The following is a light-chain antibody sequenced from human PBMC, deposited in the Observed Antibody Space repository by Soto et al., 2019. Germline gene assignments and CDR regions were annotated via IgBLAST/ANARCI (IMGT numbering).Light chain of an antibody. V-gene: IGKV3-15*01. CDR3: QQYQDWPPIT. Sequence: EIVLTQSPATLSVSPGERATLSCRASESVNRNLAWYQQKPGQAPRLLIYCASTRATGIPARFSGSGSGTQFSLTISSLLSEDFAVYYCQQYQDWPPITFGPGTTVDIK. J-gene: IGKJ3*01. CDR2: CAS. CDR1: ESVNRN.